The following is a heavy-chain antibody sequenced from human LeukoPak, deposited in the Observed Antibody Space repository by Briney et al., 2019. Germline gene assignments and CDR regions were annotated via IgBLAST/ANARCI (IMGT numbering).Heavy chain of an antibody. CDR3: ARQGRITMVRGVIIT. V-gene: IGHV4-34*01. CDR2: INHSGST. D-gene: IGHD3-10*01. Sequence: PSETLSLTCAVYGGSFSGYYWSWIRQPPGKGLEWIGEINHSGSTNYNPSLKSRVTISVDTSKNQFSLKLSSVTAADTAVYYCARQGRITMVRGVIITWGQGTLVTVSS. CDR1: GGSFSGYY. J-gene: IGHJ4*02.